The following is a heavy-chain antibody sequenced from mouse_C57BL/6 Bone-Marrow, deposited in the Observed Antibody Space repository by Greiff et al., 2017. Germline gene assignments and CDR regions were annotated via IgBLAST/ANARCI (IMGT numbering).Heavy chain of an antibody. Sequence: QVQLQQSGPELVKPGASVKISCKASGYAFSSSWMNWVKQRPGKGLEWIGRIYPGDGATNYNGKFKGKATLTADKSASTAYMQLSSLTSEDSAVYFCARSLWLRPYDYWGQGTTLTVSS. CDR2: IYPGDGAT. V-gene: IGHV1-82*01. J-gene: IGHJ2*01. D-gene: IGHD2-2*01. CDR3: ARSLWLRPYDY. CDR1: GYAFSSSW.